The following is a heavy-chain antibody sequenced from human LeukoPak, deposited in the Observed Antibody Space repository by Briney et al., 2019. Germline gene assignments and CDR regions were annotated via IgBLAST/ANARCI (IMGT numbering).Heavy chain of an antibody. D-gene: IGHD6-13*01. CDR1: GYTFTSYA. Sequence: ASVKVSCKASGYTFTSYAMNWVRQAPGQGLEWRGWINTNTGNPTYAQGFAGRFVFSLDTSVSTAYLQISSLKAEDTAVYYCARDPPDIAAAGTGGDYWGQGTLVTVSS. V-gene: IGHV7-4-1*02. CDR3: ARDPPDIAAAGTGGDY. J-gene: IGHJ4*02. CDR2: INTNTGNP.